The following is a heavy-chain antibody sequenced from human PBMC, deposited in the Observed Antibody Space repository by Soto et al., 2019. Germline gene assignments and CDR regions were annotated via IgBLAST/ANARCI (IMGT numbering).Heavy chain of an antibody. CDR1: GYTFTTYG. V-gene: IGHV1-18*01. CDR2: INTHNGNT. CDR3: TREGSAPYYYYVLDS. Sequence: GASVKVSCKASGYTFTTYGISWVRQAPGQGLEWLGWINTHNGNTNYAQNLQGRVIMTADTSTSTAYMELRSLRSDDTAIYYCTREGSAPYYYYVLDSSGQGSTVTVSS. J-gene: IGHJ6*02. D-gene: IGHD3-10*01.